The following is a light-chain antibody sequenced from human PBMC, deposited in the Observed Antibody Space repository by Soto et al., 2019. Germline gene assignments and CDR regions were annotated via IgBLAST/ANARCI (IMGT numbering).Light chain of an antibody. CDR2: EVT. CDR3: SSYTASNILEV. V-gene: IGLV2-14*01. Sequence: QSAMTQPASVSGSPGQSITISCTGTSSDVGGYNFVSWYQQHPGKAPKLIIYEVTHRPSGVSNRFSGSKSGNTASLTISGLHAEDEADYYCSSYTASNILEVFGTGTKLTVL. J-gene: IGLJ1*01. CDR1: SSDVGGYNF.